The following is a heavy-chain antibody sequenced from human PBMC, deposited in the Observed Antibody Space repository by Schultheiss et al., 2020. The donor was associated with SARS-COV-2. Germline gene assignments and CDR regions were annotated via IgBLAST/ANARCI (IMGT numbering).Heavy chain of an antibody. J-gene: IGHJ6*02. CDR1: GGSVSSGSYY. CDR2: IYYSGST. Sequence: SETLSLTCTVSGGSVSSGSYYWNWIRQPPGKGLEWIGYIYYSGSTYYNPSLKSRVTISVDTSKNQFSLKLSSVTAADTAVYYCARQWLDPYYYYGMDVWGQGTTVTVSS. CDR3: ARQWLDPYYYYGMDV. D-gene: IGHD6-19*01. V-gene: IGHV4-39*01.